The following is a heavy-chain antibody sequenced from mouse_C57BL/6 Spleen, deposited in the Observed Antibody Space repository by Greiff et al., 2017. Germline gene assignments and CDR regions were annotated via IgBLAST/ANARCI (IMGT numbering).Heavy chain of an antibody. J-gene: IGHJ1*03. CDR3: ARLYYGNDFYWYFDV. V-gene: IGHV5-16*01. CDR2: INYDGSST. D-gene: IGHD2-2*01. CDR1: GFTFSDYY. Sequence: EVKLVESEGGLVQPGSSMKISCTASGFTFSDYYMAWVRQVPEKGLEWVANINYDGSSTYYLASLKSRFIISRDNAKNILYLQMSSLKSEDTATYSCARLYYGNDFYWYFDVWGTGPTVTVS.